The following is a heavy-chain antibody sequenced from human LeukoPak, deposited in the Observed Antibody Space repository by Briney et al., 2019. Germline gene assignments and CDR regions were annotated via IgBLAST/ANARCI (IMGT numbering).Heavy chain of an antibody. V-gene: IGHV5-51*01. Sequence: GESLKISCKGSGYSFTSYWIGWVRQMPGKGLEWMGIIYPGDSDTRYGPSFQGQVTISADKSISTAYLQWSSLKASDTAMYYCARHGIWGSSGYYPGGYWGQGTLVTVSS. CDR2: IYPGDSDT. D-gene: IGHD3-22*01. CDR1: GYSFTSYW. J-gene: IGHJ4*02. CDR3: ARHGIWGSSGYYPGGY.